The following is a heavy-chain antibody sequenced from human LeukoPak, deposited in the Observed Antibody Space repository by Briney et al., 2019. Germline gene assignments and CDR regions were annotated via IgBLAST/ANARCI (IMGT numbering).Heavy chain of an antibody. CDR3: ARDLYGSGSYPGGY. V-gene: IGHV3-7*01. J-gene: IGHJ4*02. CDR2: IKQDGSEK. Sequence: GGSLRLSCAASGFTFSSYWMSWVRQAPGKGLEGVANIKQDGSEKYYVDSVKGRFTISRDNAKNSLYLQMNSLRAEDTAVYYCARDLYGSGSYPGGYWGQGTLVTVSS. D-gene: IGHD3-10*01. CDR1: GFTFSSYW.